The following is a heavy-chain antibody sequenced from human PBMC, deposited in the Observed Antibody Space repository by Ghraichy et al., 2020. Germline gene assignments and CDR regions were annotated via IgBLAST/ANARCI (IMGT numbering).Heavy chain of an antibody. J-gene: IGHJ4*02. CDR1: GFTFSSYW. V-gene: IGHV3-74*01. Sequence: GVLRLSCAASGFTFSSYWMHWVRQAPGKGLVWVSRINSDGTSTSYADSVKGRFTISRDNDKNTLYLQMNSLRAEDTAVYYCARDLWGIAAAGYWGQGTLVTVSS. D-gene: IGHD6-13*01. CDR3: ARDLWGIAAAGY. CDR2: INSDGTST.